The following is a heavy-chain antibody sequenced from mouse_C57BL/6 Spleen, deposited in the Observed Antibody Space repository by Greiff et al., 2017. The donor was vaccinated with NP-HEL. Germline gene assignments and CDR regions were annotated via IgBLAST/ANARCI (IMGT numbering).Heavy chain of an antibody. CDR2: IDPENGDT. J-gene: IGHJ4*01. CDR3: TTRGDYDVGGYGDY. Sequence: VQLQQSGAELVRPGASVKLSCTASGFNIKDDYMHWVKQRPEQGLEWIGWIDPENGDTEYASKFQGKAPITADTSSNTAYLRLSRLTSEDTAVYYCTTRGDYDVGGYGDYWGQGTSVTVSS. D-gene: IGHD2-4*01. CDR1: GFNIKDDY. V-gene: IGHV14-4*01.